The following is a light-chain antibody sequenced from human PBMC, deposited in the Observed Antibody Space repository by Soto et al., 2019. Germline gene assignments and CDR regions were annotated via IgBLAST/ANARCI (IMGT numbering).Light chain of an antibody. V-gene: IGKV3-15*01. J-gene: IGKJ4*01. Sequence: EIEMTQSPATLSLSPGERATLYCWASQRVSSNLAWYQQKPGQAPRLLIYGASTRVTGVPARFSGSGSGTEFILIISSLQPEDFATYYCQQLNSYPLTFGGGTKVEIK. CDR3: QQLNSYPLT. CDR1: QRVSSN. CDR2: GAS.